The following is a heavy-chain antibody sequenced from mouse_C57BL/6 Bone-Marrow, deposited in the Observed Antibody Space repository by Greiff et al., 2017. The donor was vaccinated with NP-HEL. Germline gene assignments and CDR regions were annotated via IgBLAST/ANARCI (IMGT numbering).Heavy chain of an antibody. V-gene: IGHV1-72*01. CDR1: GYTFTSYW. CDR2: IDPNSGGT. D-gene: IGHD2-2*01. CDR3: ARSEVLWLRRDYFDY. Sequence: VQLQQSGAELVKPGASVKLSCKASGYTFTSYWMHWVKQRPGRGLEWIGRIDPNSGGTKYNEKFKSKATLTVDKPSSTAYMQLSSLTSEDSAVYYCARSEVLWLRRDYFDYWGQGTTLTVSS. J-gene: IGHJ2*01.